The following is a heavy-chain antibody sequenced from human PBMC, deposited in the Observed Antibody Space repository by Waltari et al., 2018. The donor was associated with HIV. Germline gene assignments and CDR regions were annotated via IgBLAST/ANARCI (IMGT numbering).Heavy chain of an antibody. Sequence: EVQLVESGGGLVQPGRSLRLSCAASGVTLADYVMHWVRPAPGKGLEWVSGISWNSGSIGYADSVKGRFTISRDNAKNSLYLQMNSLRAEDTALYYCAKDLAPYGSHGWSLDYWGQGTLVTVSS. D-gene: IGHD6-19*01. V-gene: IGHV3-9*01. CDR2: ISWNSGSI. J-gene: IGHJ4*02. CDR1: GVTLADYV. CDR3: AKDLAPYGSHGWSLDY.